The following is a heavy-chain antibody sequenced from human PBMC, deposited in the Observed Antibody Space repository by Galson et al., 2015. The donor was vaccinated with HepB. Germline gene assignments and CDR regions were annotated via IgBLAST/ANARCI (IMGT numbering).Heavy chain of an antibody. J-gene: IGHJ3*02. Sequence: QSGAEVKKPRESLKISCKGSGYSFTSYWIGWVRQMPGKGLEWMGIIYPSDTDTRYSPSFQGQVTISADKSISTAYLQWSSLKASDTAMYYCARDRGGWYPQIYAFDIWGQGAMVTVSS. V-gene: IGHV5-51*01. D-gene: IGHD6-19*01. CDR1: GYSFTSYW. CDR2: IYPSDTDT. CDR3: ARDRGGWYPQIYAFDI.